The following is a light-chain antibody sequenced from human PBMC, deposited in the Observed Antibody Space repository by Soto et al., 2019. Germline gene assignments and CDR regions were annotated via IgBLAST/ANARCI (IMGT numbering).Light chain of an antibody. J-gene: IGKJ2*01. CDR3: LQNYNYPYT. CDR1: QGIRND. V-gene: IGKV1-6*01. CDR2: PAS. Sequence: AIQMTQSPSSLSASVGDRVTITCRASQGIRNDLDWYKQKPGKAPKLLIYPASSLQSGVPSRFSGSGSGTDFTLTTSRLQPEDFATNYCLQNYNYPYTFGQGTKLEIK.